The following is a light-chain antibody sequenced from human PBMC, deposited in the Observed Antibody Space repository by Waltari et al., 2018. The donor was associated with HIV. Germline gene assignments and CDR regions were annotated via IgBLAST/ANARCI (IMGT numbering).Light chain of an antibody. Sequence: SYVLTQPHSVSVAPGEPAMITCGGHQRATKSMYWYRQKAGPAPLLVIQYDDERRSGIPERLSASKSGMTATLTITRVEAGDEADYFCQVWDSDSETVVFGGGTKLTVL. J-gene: IGLJ2*01. CDR3: QVWDSDSETVV. CDR2: YDD. CDR1: QRATKS. V-gene: IGLV3-21*04.